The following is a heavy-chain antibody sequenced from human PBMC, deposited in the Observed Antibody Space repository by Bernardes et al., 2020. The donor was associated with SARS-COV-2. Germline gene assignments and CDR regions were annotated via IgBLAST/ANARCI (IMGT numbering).Heavy chain of an antibody. CDR3: ARGGKSYYDSSGHFDFGFDY. CDR1: GFSFSYYW. V-gene: IGHV3-7*01. D-gene: IGHD3-22*01. CDR2: IKEDGSEK. J-gene: IGHJ4*02. Sequence: GGSLRLSRAASGFSFSYYWMSWVRQAPGKGLEWVANIKEDGSEKYYVDSVEGRFTVSRDNAKTSLYLQMNSLTAEDTAVYYCARGGKSYYDSSGHFDFGFDYWGQGTLVTVSS.